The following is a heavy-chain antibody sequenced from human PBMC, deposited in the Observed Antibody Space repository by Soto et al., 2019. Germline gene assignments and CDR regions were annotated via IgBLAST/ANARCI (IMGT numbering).Heavy chain of an antibody. J-gene: IGHJ5*02. D-gene: IGHD2-15*01. CDR1: GGSISDISFC. V-gene: IGHV4-39*01. CDR3: ARHKSGSDWLDP. CDR2: MCYSGAT. Sequence: QLQLQESGPGLVKPSETLSLTCTVSGGSISDISFCWGWIRQPPGKGLQWIGCMCYSGATYYNPSLKNRVILSVDTSNNEFSLKLVSVTAPDTAVYYCARHKSGSDWLDPWGQGTLVTVSS.